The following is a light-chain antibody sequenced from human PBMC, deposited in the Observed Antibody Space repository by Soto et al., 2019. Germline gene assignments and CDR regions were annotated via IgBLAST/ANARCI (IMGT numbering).Light chain of an antibody. V-gene: IGLV2-11*01. CDR1: SSDVGGYNY. Sequence: QSALTQPRSVSGSPGQSVTISCTGTSSDVGGYNYVSWYQQHPGKAPKLMIYDVSKRPSGVPDRFSGSKSGNTASLTISGLQAEDEAIYFCSSSTNTNTLVIFGGGTKVTVL. J-gene: IGLJ2*01. CDR3: SSSTNTNTLVI. CDR2: DVS.